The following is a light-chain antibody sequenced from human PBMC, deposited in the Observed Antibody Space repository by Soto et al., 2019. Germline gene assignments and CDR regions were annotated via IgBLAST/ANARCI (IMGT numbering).Light chain of an antibody. J-gene: IGLJ1*01. CDR3: QSYDIGLTGFYV. Sequence: QSVLTQPPSASGSPGQSVTISCTGTSSDVGGYNYVSWFQQHPGKAPKLIIHEVNQRPSGVPDRFSGSKSGASASLAITGLQAEDEADYYCQSYDIGLTGFYVSGTGTKVTVL. V-gene: IGLV2-8*01. CDR1: SSDVGGYNY. CDR2: EVN.